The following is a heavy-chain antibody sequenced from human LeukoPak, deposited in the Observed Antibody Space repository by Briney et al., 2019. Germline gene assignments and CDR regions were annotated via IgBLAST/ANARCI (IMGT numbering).Heavy chain of an antibody. J-gene: IGHJ4*02. CDR3: ARHSNYYDSSGYVTPNSFYF. CDR2: VYYSGDS. CDR1: GLSISSSGYY. V-gene: IGHV4-39*01. D-gene: IGHD3-22*01. Sequence: AETLSLTCTVSGLSISSSGYYWGWICQPAGKGLEWIGTVYYSGDSYYNPSPKSRVTISVETSKNQCSLTLSSVTAPHTVMYYCARHSNYYDSSGYVTPNSFYFWGQGTLVTVSS.